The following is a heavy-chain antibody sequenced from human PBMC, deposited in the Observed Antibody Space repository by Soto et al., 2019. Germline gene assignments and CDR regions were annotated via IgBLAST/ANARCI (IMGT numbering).Heavy chain of an antibody. V-gene: IGHV1-3*01. CDR1: GYTFTSYA. CDR2: INAGNGNT. CDR3: ASLSGVLRLFDY. J-gene: IGHJ4*02. D-gene: IGHD5-12*01. Sequence: ASVKVSCKASGYTFTSYAMHWVRQAPGQRLEWMGWINAGNGNTIYAQKFQGRVTMTEDTSTDTAYMELSSLRSEDTAVYYCASLSGVLRLFDYWGQGTLVTVSS.